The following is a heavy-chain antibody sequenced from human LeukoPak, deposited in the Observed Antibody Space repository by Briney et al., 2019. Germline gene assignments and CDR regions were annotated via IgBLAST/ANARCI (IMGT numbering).Heavy chain of an antibody. CDR3: ARDRGYSSSSGYFDY. J-gene: IGHJ4*02. CDR2: IIPILGIA. CDR1: GGTFSSYA. Sequence: ASVKVSCKASGGTFSSYAISWLRQAPAQGLEWMGRIIPILGIANYAQKFQGRVTITADKSTSTAYMELNSLRAEDTAVYYCARDRGYSSSSGYFDYWGQGTLVTVSS. D-gene: IGHD6-6*01. V-gene: IGHV1-69*04.